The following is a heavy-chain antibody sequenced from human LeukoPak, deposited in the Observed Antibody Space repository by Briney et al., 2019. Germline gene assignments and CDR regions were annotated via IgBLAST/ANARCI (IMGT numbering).Heavy chain of an antibody. J-gene: IGHJ4*02. Sequence: SETLSLTCTVSGGYISNYYWSWIRQPAGKGLEWIGYIYYSGNTNYNPSLKSRVTISVDTSKNQFSLKLNSVTAADTAVYYCARVRYCSTNRCYDREFDNWGQGTLVTVSS. D-gene: IGHD2-2*01. V-gene: IGHV4-59*01. CDR2: IYYSGNT. CDR3: ARVRYCSTNRCYDREFDN. CDR1: GGYISNYY.